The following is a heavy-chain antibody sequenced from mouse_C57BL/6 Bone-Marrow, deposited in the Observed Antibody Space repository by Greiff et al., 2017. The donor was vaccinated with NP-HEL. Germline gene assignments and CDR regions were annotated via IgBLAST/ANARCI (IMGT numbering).Heavy chain of an antibody. D-gene: IGHD2-4*01. CDR3: AIYYDYDGAWFAY. CDR1: GFTFSDYY. CDR2: INYDGSST. V-gene: IGHV5-16*01. J-gene: IGHJ3*01. Sequence: EVKLVESEGGLVQPGSSMKLSCTASGFTFSDYYMAWVRQVPEKGLEWVANINYDGSSTYYLDSLKSRFIISRDNAKNILYLQMSSLKSEDTATYYCAIYYDYDGAWFAYWGQGTLVTVSA.